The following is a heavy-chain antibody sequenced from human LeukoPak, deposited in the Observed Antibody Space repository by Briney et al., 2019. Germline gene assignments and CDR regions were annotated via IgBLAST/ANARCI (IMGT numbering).Heavy chain of an antibody. CDR2: IDNAGTSV. V-gene: IGHV3-74*01. CDR3: ARDNGDGYYCGLDY. Sequence: GGSLRLSCAASGFTFINYWMYWVRQTPGKGLVWVSRIDNAGTSVTYADAVKGRFTTTRDNAENTLNMQMNSLRAEDTAVYYCARDNGDGYYCGLDYWGQGTLVTVSS. J-gene: IGHJ4*02. CDR1: GFTFINYW. D-gene: IGHD2-21*01.